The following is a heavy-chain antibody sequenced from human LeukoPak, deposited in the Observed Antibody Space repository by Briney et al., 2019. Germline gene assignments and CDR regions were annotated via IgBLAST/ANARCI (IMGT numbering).Heavy chain of an antibody. CDR3: ARVSDISVAAYFDY. V-gene: IGHV3-21*01. CDR2: ISSSSSYI. D-gene: IGHD6-19*01. Sequence: GGSLRLSCAASGFTFSSYSMNWVRQAPGKGLEWVSSISSSSSYIYYADSVKGRFTISRDNAKNSLYLQMNSLRAEDTAVYYCARVSDISVAAYFDYWGQGTLVTVSS. J-gene: IGHJ4*02. CDR1: GFTFSSYS.